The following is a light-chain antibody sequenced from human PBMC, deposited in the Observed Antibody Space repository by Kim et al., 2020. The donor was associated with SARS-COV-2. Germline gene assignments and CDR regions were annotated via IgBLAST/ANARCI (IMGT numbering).Light chain of an antibody. CDR3: QQYNNWPPNT. CDR2: GAS. J-gene: IGKJ2*01. V-gene: IGKV3-15*01. CDR1: QSVSSY. Sequence: ETVMTQSPATLSVSPGKTATLSCRASQSVSSYLAWYQQKPGQAPRLLIYGASTRATGIPARFSGSGSGTEFTLTISSLQSEDFALYYCQQYNNWPPNTFGQGTKLEI.